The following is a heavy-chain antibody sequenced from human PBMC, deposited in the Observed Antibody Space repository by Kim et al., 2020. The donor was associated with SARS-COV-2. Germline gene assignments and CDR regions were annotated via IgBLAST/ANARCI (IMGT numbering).Heavy chain of an antibody. J-gene: IGHJ4*02. D-gene: IGHD6-19*01. Sequence: YADSVKGRFTISTDNSKTTLYLQMTSLRAGDTAVYYWASGRQWLALDYWGQGTLVTVSS. V-gene: IGHV3-53*01. CDR3: ASGRQWLALDY.